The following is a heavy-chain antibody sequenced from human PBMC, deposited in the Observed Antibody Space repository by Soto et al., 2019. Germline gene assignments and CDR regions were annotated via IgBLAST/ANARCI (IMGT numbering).Heavy chain of an antibody. J-gene: IGHJ6*02. CDR3: ARDGHYIVVVPAAIIGPDYYYGMDV. CDR1: GFTFSSYA. CDR2: ISYDGSNK. V-gene: IGHV3-30-3*01. Sequence: QVQLVESGGGVVQPGRSLRLSCAASGFTFSSYAMHWVRQAPGKGLEWVAVISYDGSNKYYADSVKGRFTISRDNSKNTLYLQMNSLRAEDTAVYYCARDGHYIVVVPAAIIGPDYYYGMDVWGQGTTVTVSS. D-gene: IGHD2-2*01.